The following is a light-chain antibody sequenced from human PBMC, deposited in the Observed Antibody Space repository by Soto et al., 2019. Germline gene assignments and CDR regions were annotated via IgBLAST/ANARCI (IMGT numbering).Light chain of an antibody. J-gene: IGKJ2*01. CDR1: QSLVY. V-gene: IGKV2-30*01. CDR3: MQGGHWPYT. CDR2: KVS. Sequence: DVVLTQFPLSLPVTLGQPASISCRSTQSLVYLNWFHQRPGQSPRRLIYKVSTRDSGVPDRFSGSGSGTDFTLEINRVEAEDAGVYYCMQGGHWPYTFGQGTKVDIK.